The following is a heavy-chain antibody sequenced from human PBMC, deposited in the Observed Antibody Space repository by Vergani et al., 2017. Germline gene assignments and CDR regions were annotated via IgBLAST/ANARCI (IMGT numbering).Heavy chain of an antibody. CDR3: ARDATDYGGNSGSHFDY. J-gene: IGHJ4*02. V-gene: IGHV1-69*18. CDR2: IIPIFGTA. CDR1: GGTFSSYA. D-gene: IGHD4-23*01. Sequence: QVQLVQSGAEVKKPGSSVKVSCKASGGTFSSYAISWVRQAPGQGLEWMGRIIPIFGTANYAQKFQGRVTITADESTSTAYMELSSLRSEDTAVYYCARDATDYGGNSGSHFDYWGQGTLVTVSS.